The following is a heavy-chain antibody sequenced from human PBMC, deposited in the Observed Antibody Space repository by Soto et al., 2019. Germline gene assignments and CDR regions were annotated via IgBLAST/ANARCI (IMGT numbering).Heavy chain of an antibody. CDR3: AKDLGSSGTYYDFLRTTSYFDY. V-gene: IGHV3-23*01. Sequence: LGGSLRLSCAASGFSFSSYAMSWVRQAPGKGLEWVSAISGSGGSTYYADSVKGRFTISRDNSKNTLYLQMNSLRAEDTAVYYCAKDLGSSGTYYDFLRTTSYFDYWGQGTLVTVSS. J-gene: IGHJ4*02. CDR1: GFSFSSYA. D-gene: IGHD3-3*01. CDR2: ISGSGGST.